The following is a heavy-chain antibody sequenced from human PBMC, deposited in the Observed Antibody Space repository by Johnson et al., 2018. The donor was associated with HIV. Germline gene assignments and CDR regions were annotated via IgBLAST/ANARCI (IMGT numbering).Heavy chain of an antibody. CDR1: GFSVTKAW. V-gene: IGHV3-15*01. CDR3: ATHPNYGVTVDL. J-gene: IGHJ3*01. CDR2: IKSETDGGTT. D-gene: IGHD4/OR15-4a*01. Sequence: VQLVESGGGLVKPGGSLRLSCAASGFSVTKAWMNWVRQAPGKGLEWVGRIKSETDGGTTDYAAPVKGRFTISRDDSKNTLDLQMHSLKTEDTAVYYCATHPNYGVTVDLWGPGTLVTVSS.